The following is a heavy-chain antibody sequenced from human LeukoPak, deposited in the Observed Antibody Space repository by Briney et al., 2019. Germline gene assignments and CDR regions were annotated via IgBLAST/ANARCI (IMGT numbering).Heavy chain of an antibody. Sequence: ASVKVSCKASGYTFTSYDINWVRQATGQGLEWMGWMNPNSGNTGYAQKFQGRVTMTRSTSISTAYMELSSLRSEDTAVYYCARDLRGYSYGSDWGQGTLVTVSS. D-gene: IGHD5-18*01. V-gene: IGHV1-8*01. CDR3: ARDLRGYSYGSD. CDR2: MNPNSGNT. CDR1: GYTFTSYD. J-gene: IGHJ4*02.